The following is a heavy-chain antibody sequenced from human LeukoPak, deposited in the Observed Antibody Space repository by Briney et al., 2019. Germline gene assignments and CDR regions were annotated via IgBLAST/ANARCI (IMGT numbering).Heavy chain of an antibody. CDR1: GGTFSSYA. J-gene: IGHJ3*02. D-gene: IGHD2-8*01. Sequence: ASVKVSCKASGGTFSSYAISWVRQAPGKGLEWMGGIIPIFGTANYAQKFQGRVTITADKSTSTAYMELSSLRSEDTAVYYCASSSVRLGVFDIWGQGTMVTVSS. CDR3: ASSSVRLGVFDI. V-gene: IGHV1-69*06. CDR2: IIPIFGTA.